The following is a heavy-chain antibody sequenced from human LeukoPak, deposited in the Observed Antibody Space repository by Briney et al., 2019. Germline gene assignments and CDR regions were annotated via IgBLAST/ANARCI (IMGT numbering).Heavy chain of an antibody. CDR3: ARHDYGGNSGDY. CDR1: GFTFSSYS. V-gene: IGHV3-48*02. CDR2: IGTSSSTI. D-gene: IGHD4-23*01. Sequence: PGGSLRLSCAASGFTFSSYSMNWVRQAPGKGLEWFSYIGTSSSTIYYVDSVKGRFTISRDNAKNSLYLQMNSLRDEDTAVYYCARHDYGGNSGDYWGQGTLVTVSS. J-gene: IGHJ4*02.